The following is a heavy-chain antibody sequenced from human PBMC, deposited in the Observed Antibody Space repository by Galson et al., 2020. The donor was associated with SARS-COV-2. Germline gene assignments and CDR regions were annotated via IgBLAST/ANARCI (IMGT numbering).Heavy chain of an antibody. CDR1: GGYISSYY. CDR3: ARGEYDILTGYYPLDY. V-gene: IGHV4-4*07. J-gene: IGHJ4*02. D-gene: IGHD3-9*01. CDR2: IWTSGST. Sequence: CTVSGGYISSYYWSWIRQPAGKGLEWIGRIWTSGSTNYNPSLKSRVTMSVDTSKNQFSLKLSSVTAADTAVYYCARGEYDILTGYYPLDYWGQGTLVTVSS.